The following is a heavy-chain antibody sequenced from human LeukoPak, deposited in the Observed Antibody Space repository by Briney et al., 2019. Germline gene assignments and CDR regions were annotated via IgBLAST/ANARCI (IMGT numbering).Heavy chain of an antibody. D-gene: IGHD3-22*01. CDR3: ARQYRDYYDSSGYYYAFDY. Sequence: SETLSLTCTVSGGSISSYYWGWIRQPPGKGLEWIGSIYYSGSTYYNPSLKSRVTISVDTSKNQFSLKLSSVTAADTAVYYCARQYRDYYDSSGYYYAFDYWGQGTLVTVSS. CDR2: IYYSGST. CDR1: GGSISSYY. J-gene: IGHJ4*02. V-gene: IGHV4-39*01.